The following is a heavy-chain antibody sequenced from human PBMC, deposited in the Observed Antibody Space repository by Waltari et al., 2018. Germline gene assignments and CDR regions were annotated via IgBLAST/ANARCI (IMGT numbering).Heavy chain of an antibody. CDR3: AATDSSGYWDY. J-gene: IGHJ4*02. CDR1: GGSISSSSDY. CDR2: IYYSGST. V-gene: IGHV4-39*07. Sequence: QLQLQESGPGLVKPSETLSLTCTVAGGSISSSSDYWGWIRQPPGKGLELIVSIYYSGSTYYNPSLKSRVTISVDTSKNQFSLKLSSVTAADTAVYYCAATDSSGYWDYWGQGTLVTVSS. D-gene: IGHD3-22*01.